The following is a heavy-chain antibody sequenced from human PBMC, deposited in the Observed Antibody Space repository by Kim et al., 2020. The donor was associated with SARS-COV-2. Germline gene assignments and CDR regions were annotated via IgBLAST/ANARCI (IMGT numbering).Heavy chain of an antibody. CDR1: GFTFSSYS. Sequence: GGSLRLSCAASGFTFSSYSMNWVRQAPGKGLEWVSYISSSSSTIYYADSVKGRFTISRDNAKNSLYLQMNSLRDEDTAVYYCARDKGSYYEVSAFDIWGQGTMVTVSS. J-gene: IGHJ3*02. CDR2: ISSSSSTI. CDR3: ARDKGSYYEVSAFDI. V-gene: IGHV3-48*02. D-gene: IGHD1-26*01.